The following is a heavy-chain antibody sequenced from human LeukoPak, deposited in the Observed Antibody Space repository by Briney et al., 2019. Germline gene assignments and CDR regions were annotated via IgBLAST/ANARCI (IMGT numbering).Heavy chain of an antibody. V-gene: IGHV3-23*01. CDR2: ISGSGGST. CDR3: AKDYYGSGSYYNLIDY. CDR1: GFTFGSYA. D-gene: IGHD3-10*01. J-gene: IGHJ4*02. Sequence: GGSLRLSCAASGFTFGSYAMSWVRQAPGKGLEWVSAISGSGGSTYYADSVKGWFTISRDNSKNTLYLQMNSLRAEDTAVYYCAKDYYGSGSYYNLIDYWGQGTLVTVSS.